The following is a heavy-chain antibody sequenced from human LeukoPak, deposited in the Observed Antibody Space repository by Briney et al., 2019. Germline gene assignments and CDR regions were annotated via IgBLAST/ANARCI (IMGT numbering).Heavy chain of an antibody. Sequence: SGPTLVNPTQTLTLTCTFSGFSLSTSGVGVGWIRQPPGKALEWLALIYWNDDKRYSPSLKSRLTITKDTSKNQVVLTMTNMGPVDTATYYCVHRPYDDSDYAFDYWGQGTLVTVSS. V-gene: IGHV2-5*01. J-gene: IGHJ4*02. CDR2: IYWNDDK. CDR1: GFSLSTSGVG. D-gene: IGHD3-10*01. CDR3: VHRPYDDSDYAFDY.